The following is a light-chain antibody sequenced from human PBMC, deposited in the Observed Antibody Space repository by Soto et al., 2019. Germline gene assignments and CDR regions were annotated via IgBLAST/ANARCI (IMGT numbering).Light chain of an antibody. J-gene: IGLJ1*01. V-gene: IGLV2-11*01. CDR3: CSYAGSYTHV. Sequence: QSALTQPRSVSGPPGQSVTISCTGTSSDVGAYNFVPWYQQHPGKAPKLIIYDVTKWPSGVPDRFSGSKSGNTASLTTSGLQAEDEADYYCCSYAGSYTHVFGTGTKVTVL. CDR1: SSDVGAYNF. CDR2: DVT.